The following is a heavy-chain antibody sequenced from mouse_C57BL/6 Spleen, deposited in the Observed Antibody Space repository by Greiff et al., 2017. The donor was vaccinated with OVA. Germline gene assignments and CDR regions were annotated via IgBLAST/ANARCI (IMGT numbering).Heavy chain of an antibody. CDR2: IYPGDGDT. Sequence: VQLQQSGPELVKPGASVKISCKASGYAFSSSWMNWVKQRPGKGLEWIGRIYPGDGDTNYNGKFKGKATLTADKSSSTAYMQLSSLTSEDSAVYFCAYYGSSYAFAYWGQGTLVTVSA. J-gene: IGHJ3*01. D-gene: IGHD1-1*01. CDR1: GYAFSSSW. V-gene: IGHV1-82*01. CDR3: AYYGSSYAFAY.